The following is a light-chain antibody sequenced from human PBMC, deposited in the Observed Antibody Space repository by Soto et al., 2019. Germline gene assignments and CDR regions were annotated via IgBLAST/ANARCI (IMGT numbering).Light chain of an antibody. CDR3: QQYGSSPLT. CDR2: GAS. V-gene: IGKV3-20*01. Sequence: EIVLTQSPGTLSLSPGERATLSCRASQSVSSSYLAWYQQKPGQAPRLLIYGASSRATGIPDRFSGSGSGTDFTLTISRLEPYDFAVYYCQQYGSSPLTFGQGTKVEIK. CDR1: QSVSSSY. J-gene: IGKJ1*01.